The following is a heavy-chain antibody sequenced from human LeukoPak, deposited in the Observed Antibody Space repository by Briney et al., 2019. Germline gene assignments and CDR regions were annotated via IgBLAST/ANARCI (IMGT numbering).Heavy chain of an antibody. D-gene: IGHD4-17*01. CDR3: ARDPNGNYVGAFEM. CDR1: GISFSSFA. CDR2: ILSGGDVF. V-gene: IGHV3-23*01. Sequence: PGGSLRLSCAASGISFSSFAMMWVRQAPGMGLELISAILSGGDVFFYGDSVRGRFTISRDDSTNTLFLQMNNLRADDSAVYYCARDPNGNYVGAFEMWGPGTTVTVSS. J-gene: IGHJ3*02.